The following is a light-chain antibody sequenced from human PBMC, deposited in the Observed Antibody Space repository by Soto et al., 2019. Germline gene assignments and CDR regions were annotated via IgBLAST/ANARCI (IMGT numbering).Light chain of an antibody. CDR1: QSVSSTY. J-gene: IGKJ1*01. CDR3: QHYGTSPRP. CDR2: AAS. V-gene: IGKV3-20*01. Sequence: EIVLTQSPGTLSLFPGERATFSCRPSQSVSSTYLAWYQQKPGQAPRLLIYAASTRATGIPDRFSGSGSGRDFTLTISRLEHEDSAVYYCQHYGTSPRPFGQGTKVEIK.